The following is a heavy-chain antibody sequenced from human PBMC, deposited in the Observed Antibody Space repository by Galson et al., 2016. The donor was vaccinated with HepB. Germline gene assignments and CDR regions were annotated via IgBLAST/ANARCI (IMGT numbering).Heavy chain of an antibody. CDR1: GFTFSDHF. Sequence: SLRLSCAVSGFTFSDHFMDWVRQAPGKGLEWVGRIRNKAKGYITEYAASVRGRFTISRDDSQNSLFLQMNSLRAEDTALYYCARDSGRYYYGVDVWGRGTTVIVSS. CDR3: ARDSGRYYYGVDV. J-gene: IGHJ6*02. D-gene: IGHD6-19*01. V-gene: IGHV3-72*01. CDR2: IRNKAKGYIT.